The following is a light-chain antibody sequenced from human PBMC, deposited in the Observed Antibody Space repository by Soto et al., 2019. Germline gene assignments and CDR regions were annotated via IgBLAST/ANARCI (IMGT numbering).Light chain of an antibody. CDR1: SSDVGGYNF. CDR3: NSYTSSSTLI. Sequence: QSALTQPASVSGSPGQSITISCTGSSSDVGGYNFVSWYQQHPGKDPKLMIYDVSNRPSGVSNRFSGSKSGNTASLTISGLQAEDEADYYCNSYTSSSTLIFGGGTKVTVL. V-gene: IGLV2-14*01. J-gene: IGLJ2*01. CDR2: DVS.